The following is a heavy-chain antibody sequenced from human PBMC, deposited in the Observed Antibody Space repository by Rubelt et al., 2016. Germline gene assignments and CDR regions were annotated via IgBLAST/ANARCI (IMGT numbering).Heavy chain of an antibody. CDR3: ARDGYNDIWGFFDY. D-gene: IGHD5-24*01. CDR2: IIPILGIE. Sequence: QVQLVQSGAEVKKPGSSVKVSCKASGGTFSSYAISWVRQAPGQGLEWMGRIIPILGIENYAQKFQGRVTITADKSTSTAYMELSSLRSEDTAVYYCARDGYNDIWGFFDYWGQGTLVTVSS. V-gene: IGHV1-69*04. J-gene: IGHJ4*02. CDR1: GGTFSSYA.